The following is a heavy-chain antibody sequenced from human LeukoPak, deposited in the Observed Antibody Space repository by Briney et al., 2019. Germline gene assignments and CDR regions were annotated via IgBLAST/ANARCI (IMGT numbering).Heavy chain of an antibody. Sequence: PGGSLRLSCAASGFTFSSYAMSWVRQAPGKRLEWVSAISGGGGTTYYADSVKGRFTISRDNSKNTLYLQMSSLRAEDTAVYYCVKDGSGSYYTYYFDYWGQGTLVTVSS. J-gene: IGHJ4*02. CDR3: VKDGSGSYYTYYFDY. V-gene: IGHV3-23*01. CDR2: ISGGGGTT. D-gene: IGHD3-10*01. CDR1: GFTFSSYA.